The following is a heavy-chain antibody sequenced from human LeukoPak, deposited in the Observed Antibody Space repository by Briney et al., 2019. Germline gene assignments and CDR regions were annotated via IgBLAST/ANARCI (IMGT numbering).Heavy chain of an antibody. CDR2: IYYSGNT. CDR3: ARLGLYYYYYYGMDV. CDR1: GGSISSYY. J-gene: IGHJ6*02. V-gene: IGHV4-59*01. Sequence: SETLSLTCTVSGGSISSYYWSWIRQPPGKGLEWIGYIYYSGNTNYNPSLKSRVTISVDTSKNQFSLKLSSVTAADTAVYYCARLGLYYYYYYGMDVWGQGTTVTVSS. D-gene: IGHD2-2*01.